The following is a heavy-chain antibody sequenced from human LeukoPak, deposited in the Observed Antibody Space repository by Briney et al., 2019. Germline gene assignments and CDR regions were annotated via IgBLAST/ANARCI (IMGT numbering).Heavy chain of an antibody. CDR2: IYPGDSDT. D-gene: IGHD6-13*01. V-gene: IGHV5-51*01. CDR1: WYSFNSYW. CDR3: ARRGSSRRSWFDP. J-gene: IGHJ5*02. Sequence: PGEALKISCRGSWYSFNSYWLGWVRQMPGKGVEWMGSIYPGDSDTRYSPSFQGQVTISADKSISTAYLQWSSLKASDTAMYYCARRGSSRRSWFDPWRQGPLVSVSS.